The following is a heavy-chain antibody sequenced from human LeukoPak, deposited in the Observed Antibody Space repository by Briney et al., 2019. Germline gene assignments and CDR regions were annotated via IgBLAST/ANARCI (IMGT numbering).Heavy chain of an antibody. Sequence: ASVKVSCKASGYTFTGFYIHWVRQAPGQGLEWMGWINPNSGGTKYAQRFQGWVTMTRDTSISTAYMELSRLRSDDTAVYYCARVRYCSSTSCYANFDYWGQGTLVTVSS. V-gene: IGHV1-2*04. CDR2: INPNSGGT. CDR1: GYTFTGFY. J-gene: IGHJ4*02. CDR3: ARVRYCSSTSCYANFDY. D-gene: IGHD2-2*01.